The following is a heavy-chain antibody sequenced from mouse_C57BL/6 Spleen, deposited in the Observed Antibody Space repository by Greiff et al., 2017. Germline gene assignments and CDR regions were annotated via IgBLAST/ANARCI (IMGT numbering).Heavy chain of an antibody. D-gene: IGHD2-3*01. CDR3: ARGAGLLLYYYAMDY. Sequence: QVQLQQPGAELVKPGASVKMSCKASGYTFTSYWITWVKQRPGQGLEWIGDIYPGSGSTNYNEKFKSKATLTVDPSSSTAYMQLSSLTSEDSAVYYCARGAGLLLYYYAMDYWGQGTSVTVSS. CDR1: GYTFTSYW. V-gene: IGHV1-55*01. J-gene: IGHJ4*01. CDR2: IYPGSGST.